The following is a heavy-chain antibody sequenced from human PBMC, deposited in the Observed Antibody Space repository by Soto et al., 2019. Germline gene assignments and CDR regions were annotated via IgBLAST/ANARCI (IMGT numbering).Heavy chain of an antibody. V-gene: IGHV1-69*13. CDR2: IIPIFGTA. Sequence: VASVKVSCKASGGTFSSYAISWVRQAPGQGLEWMGGIIPIFGTANYAQKFQGRVTITADESTSTAYMELSSLRSEDTAVYYCARIRGVEMATQINYYYGMDVWGQGTTVTVSS. CDR1: GGTFSSYA. D-gene: IGHD5-12*01. CDR3: ARIRGVEMATQINYYYGMDV. J-gene: IGHJ6*02.